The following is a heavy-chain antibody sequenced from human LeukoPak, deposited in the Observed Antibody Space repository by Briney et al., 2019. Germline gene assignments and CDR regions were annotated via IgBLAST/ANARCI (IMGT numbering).Heavy chain of an antibody. V-gene: IGHV3-21*01. Sequence: PGGSLRLSCAASGFTFSNYNMNWVRQAPGKGLEWVSSISSSSSYIYYADSVKGRFTISRDNAKNSLYLQMNSLRAEDTAVYYCATDRDNSDWQKRFDSWGQGTLVTVSS. CDR3: ATDRDNSDWQKRFDS. CDR2: ISSSSSYI. D-gene: IGHD2-21*02. J-gene: IGHJ4*02. CDR1: GFTFSNYN.